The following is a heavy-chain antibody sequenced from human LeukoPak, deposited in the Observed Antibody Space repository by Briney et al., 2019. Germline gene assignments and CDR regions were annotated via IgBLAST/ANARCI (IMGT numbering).Heavy chain of an antibody. J-gene: IGHJ4*02. V-gene: IGHV1-24*01. CDR1: GDTITELS. CDR2: FDPEDGET. CDR3: ATVRVNGVGAMGSFDY. D-gene: IGHD1-26*01. Sequence: ASVKVSCKVSGDTITELSMHWVRQAPGKGLEGRGGFDPEDGETIYAQKFQSRVTMTEDTCTDTAYMELRSLRSEDTAVYYCATVRVNGVGAMGSFDYWGQGTLVTVSS.